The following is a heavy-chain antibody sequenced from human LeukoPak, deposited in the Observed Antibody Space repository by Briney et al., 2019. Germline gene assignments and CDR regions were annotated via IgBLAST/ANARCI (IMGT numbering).Heavy chain of an antibody. V-gene: IGHV3-11*03. J-gene: IGHJ4*02. CDR1: GFSFSDNY. CDR2: ISNTGSHT. D-gene: IGHD1-26*01. Sequence: GGSLRLSCAASGFSFSDNYMSWIRQAPGQGLEGVPYISNTGSHTMYAESVRGRFTISRDNAKNSLYLEMNSLRADDTAVYYCARSRGVGPGAYFDYWGQGTVVTVSS. CDR3: ARSRGVGPGAYFDY.